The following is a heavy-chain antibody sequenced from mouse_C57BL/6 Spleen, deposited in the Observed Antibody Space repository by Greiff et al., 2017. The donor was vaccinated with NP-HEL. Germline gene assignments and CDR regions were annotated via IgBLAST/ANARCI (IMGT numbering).Heavy chain of an antibody. D-gene: IGHD4-1*01. J-gene: IGHJ1*03. Sequence: QVQLQQPGTELVKPGASVKLSCKASGYTFTSYWMHWVKQRPGQGLEWIGNINPSNGGTNYNAKFKSKATLTVDKSSSTAYMQLSSLTSEDSAVYYCARTNWDVRYFDVWGTGTTVTVSS. CDR3: ARTNWDVRYFDV. CDR1: GYTFTSYW. V-gene: IGHV1-53*01. CDR2: INPSNGGT.